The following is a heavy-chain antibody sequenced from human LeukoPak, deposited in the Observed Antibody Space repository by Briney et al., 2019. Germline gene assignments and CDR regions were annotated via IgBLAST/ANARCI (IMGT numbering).Heavy chain of an antibody. Sequence: ASVNVSCKVSGNSLTKLSMHWVRQPPGKGPEWMGGFEPEDGKIISAQKFEGRLTMTEDTSTETAYMELSSLRSEDTAVYYCAASSPYNWKAHDFWGQGSLVIVSS. J-gene: IGHJ4*02. D-gene: IGHD1-1*01. CDR2: FEPEDGKI. CDR3: AASSPYNWKAHDF. CDR1: GNSLTKLS. V-gene: IGHV1-24*01.